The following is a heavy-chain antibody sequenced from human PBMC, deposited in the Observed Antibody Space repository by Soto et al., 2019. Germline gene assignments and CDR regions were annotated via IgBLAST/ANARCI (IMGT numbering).Heavy chain of an antibody. D-gene: IGHD3-10*01. CDR3: ARLVTMVRGVIVAFDI. CDR2: IYYSGST. Sequence: QLQLQESGPGLVKPSETLSLTCTVSGGSISSSSYYWGWIRQPPGKGLEWIGSIYYSGSTYYNPSLKSQVTISVDTSKNQFSLKLSSVTAADTAVYYCARLVTMVRGVIVAFDIWGQGTMVTVSS. V-gene: IGHV4-39*01. J-gene: IGHJ3*02. CDR1: GGSISSSSYY.